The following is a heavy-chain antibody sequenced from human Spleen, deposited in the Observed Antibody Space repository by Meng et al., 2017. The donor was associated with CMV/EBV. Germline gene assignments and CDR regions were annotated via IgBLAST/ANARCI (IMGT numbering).Heavy chain of an antibody. CDR1: AFAFSRSG. Sequence: GGSLRLTCAASAFAFSRSGMHWVRQAPGKGLGWVAVIWYDGSNKYYADSVKGRFTISRDNFKNTLYLQMNSLRAEDTAVYYCAKARSNWALYGMDVWGQGTTVTVSS. D-gene: IGHD6-13*01. J-gene: IGHJ6*02. V-gene: IGHV3-33*06. CDR2: IWYDGSNK. CDR3: AKARSNWALYGMDV.